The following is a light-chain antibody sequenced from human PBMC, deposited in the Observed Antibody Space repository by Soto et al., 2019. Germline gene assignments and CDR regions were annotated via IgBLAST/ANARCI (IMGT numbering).Light chain of an antibody. V-gene: IGLV2-14*01. J-gene: IGLJ2*01. CDR3: SSYTSSTTLVV. CDR1: SSDVGGYNY. Sequence: QSVLTQPASVSGSPGQSITISCTGTSSDVGGYNYVSWYQQHPGKAPKVMIYEVSNRPSGVSNRFSGSKSGNTASLTISGLQAEDEADYYCSSYTSSTTLVVFGGGTKLTV. CDR2: EVS.